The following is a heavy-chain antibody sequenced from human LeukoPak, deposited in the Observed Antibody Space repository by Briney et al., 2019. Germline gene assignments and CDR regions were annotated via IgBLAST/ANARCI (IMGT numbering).Heavy chain of an antibody. J-gene: IGHJ4*02. CDR3: AKSPKEESGYYPLYYFDY. V-gene: IGHV3-23*01. CDR1: GFTFSSYA. CDR2: ISGSGGST. D-gene: IGHD3-22*01. Sequence: GGSLRLSCAASGFTFSSYAMSWVRQAPGKGLEWVSAISGSGGSTYYADSVKGRFTISRDNSKNTLYLQMNSLRAEDTAVYYCAKSPKEESGYYPLYYFDYWGQGTLVTVSS.